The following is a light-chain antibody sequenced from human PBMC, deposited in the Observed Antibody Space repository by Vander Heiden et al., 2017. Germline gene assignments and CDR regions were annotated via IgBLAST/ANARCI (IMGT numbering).Light chain of an antibody. J-gene: IGKJ5*01. CDR3: QQYYSTPIS. CDR1: QSVLYSSNNENY. V-gene: IGKV4-1*01. Sequence: DIVMTQSPDSLAVPLGERATINCKSSQSVLYSSNNENYLAWYQKKSGQPPKLLIYWASTRESGVPDRFSGSGSGTDFTLTISSLQAEDVAVYYCQQYYSTPISFGQGTRLEIK. CDR2: WAS.